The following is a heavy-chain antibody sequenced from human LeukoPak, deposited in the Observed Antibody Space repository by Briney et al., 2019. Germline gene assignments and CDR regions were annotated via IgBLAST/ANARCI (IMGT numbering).Heavy chain of an antibody. J-gene: IGHJ6*02. V-gene: IGHV4-59*01. CDR2: ITGSIYFSGST. CDR1: GGSISNYY. D-gene: IGHD3-10*01. CDR3: ARDSRDYGSGSYWDV. Sequence: SETLSLTCTVSGGSISNYYWNWIRQPPGKGLEWIGYITGSIYFSGSTNYDPSLESRVTISVDTSKNQFSLTLSSVTAADTAVYYCARDSRDYGSGSYWDVWGQGTTVTVSS.